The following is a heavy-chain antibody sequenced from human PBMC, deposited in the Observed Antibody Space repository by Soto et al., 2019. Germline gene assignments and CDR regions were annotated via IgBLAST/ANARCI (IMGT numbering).Heavy chain of an antibody. CDR3: AKDNDRITIFGGPFD. D-gene: IGHD3-3*01. V-gene: IGHV3-43*01. CDR2: ISWDGGST. Sequence: GGSLRLSCAASGFTFDDYTMHWVRQAPGKGLEWVSLISWDGGSTYYADSVKGRFTISRDNSKNSLYLQMNSLRTEDTALYYCAKDNDRITIFGGPFDWGQGTLVTVSS. CDR1: GFTFDDYT. J-gene: IGHJ4*02.